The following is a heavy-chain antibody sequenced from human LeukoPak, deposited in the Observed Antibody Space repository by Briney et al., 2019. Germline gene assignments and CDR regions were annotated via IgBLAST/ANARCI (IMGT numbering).Heavy chain of an antibody. J-gene: IGHJ6*02. CDR2: IIPIFGTA. Sequence: SVKVSCKASGYTFTGYYMHWVRQAPGQGLEWMGGIIPIFGTANYAQKFQGRVTITADESTSTAYMELSSLRSEDTAVYYCARDLTRYGMDVWGQGTTVTVSS. CDR3: ARDLTRYGMDV. CDR1: GYTFTGYY. V-gene: IGHV1-69*13.